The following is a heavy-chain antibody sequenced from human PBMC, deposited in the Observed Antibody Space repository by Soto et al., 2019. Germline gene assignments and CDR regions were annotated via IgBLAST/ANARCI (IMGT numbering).Heavy chain of an antibody. CDR2: IYYSGST. CDR3: ARYTSIAVAGKAPAQYFDY. V-gene: IGHV4-59*01. D-gene: IGHD6-19*01. CDR1: GGSISSYY. J-gene: IGHJ4*02. Sequence: SQTLSLTCTVSGGSISSYYWSWIRQPPGKGLEWIGYIYYSGSTNYNPSLKSRVTISVDTSKNQFSLKLSSVTAADTAVYYCARYTSIAVAGKAPAQYFDYWGQGTLVTVSS.